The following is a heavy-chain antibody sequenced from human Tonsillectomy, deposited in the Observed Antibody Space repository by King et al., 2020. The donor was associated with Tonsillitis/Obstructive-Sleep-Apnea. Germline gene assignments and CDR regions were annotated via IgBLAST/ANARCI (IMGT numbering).Heavy chain of an antibody. J-gene: IGHJ6*03. V-gene: IGHV3-43*01. D-gene: IGHD2-8*02. CDR2: ISWDGGST. CDR3: AKDARDDTGFYYYMDV. CDR1: GFTFDDYT. Sequence: VQLVESGGVVVQPGGSLRLSCAASGFTFDDYTMHWVRQAPGKGLEWVSLISWDGGSTYYADSVKGRFTISRDNSKNSLYLQMYSLRTEETALYYCAKDARDDTGFYYYMDVWGKGTTVTVSS.